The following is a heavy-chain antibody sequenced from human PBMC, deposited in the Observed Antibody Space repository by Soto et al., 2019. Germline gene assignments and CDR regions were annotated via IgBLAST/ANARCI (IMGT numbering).Heavy chain of an antibody. CDR2: ISGSGGST. CDR3: VKELVVVAAIKGFFDAFDI. CDR1: GFTFSSYA. Sequence: GGSLRLSCAASGFTFSSYAMSWVRQAPGKGLEWVSAISGSGGSTYYADSVKGRFTISRDNSKNTLYLQMNSLRAEDTAVYYCVKELVVVAAIKGFFDAFDIWGQGTMVTVSS. J-gene: IGHJ3*02. D-gene: IGHD2-15*01. V-gene: IGHV3-23*01.